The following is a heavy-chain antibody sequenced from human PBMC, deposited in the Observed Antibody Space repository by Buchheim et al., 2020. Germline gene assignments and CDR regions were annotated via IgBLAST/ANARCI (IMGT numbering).Heavy chain of an antibody. Sequence: EVQLLESGGGWVQPGGSLRLSCAASGFTFNNYAMTWVRQAPGKGLEWVSTIGGSGTTYYADSVKGRFTISRDNSKNTLYLQMNSLRAEDTGVYYCASYRIVTVSNPTRWFAPWGQGT. V-gene: IGHV3-23*01. CDR3: ASYRIVTVSNPTRWFAP. CDR1: GFTFNNYA. CDR2: IGGSGTT. D-gene: IGHD1-26*01. J-gene: IGHJ5*02.